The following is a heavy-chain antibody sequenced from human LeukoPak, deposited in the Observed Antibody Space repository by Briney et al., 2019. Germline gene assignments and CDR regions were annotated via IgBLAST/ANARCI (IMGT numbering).Heavy chain of an antibody. D-gene: IGHD6-19*01. V-gene: IGHV3-21*01. J-gene: IGHJ4*02. Sequence: KSGGSLRLSCAASGFTFSNFGINWVRQAPGKGLEWVSSISSSSSYISYADSVKGRFTISRDSAKNSLDLQMNSLRAEDTAVYYCAIDRYSSGWYTFDYWGQGTLVTVS. CDR3: AIDRYSSGWYTFDY. CDR2: ISSSSSYI. CDR1: GFTFSNFG.